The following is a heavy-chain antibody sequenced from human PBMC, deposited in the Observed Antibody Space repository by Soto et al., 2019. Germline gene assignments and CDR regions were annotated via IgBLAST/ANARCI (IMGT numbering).Heavy chain of an antibody. Sequence: GESLKISCKGSGYSFTSYWIGWVRQMPGRGLEWMGVIYPGDSHTTYSPPFQGQVTISADKSITTAYLQWSSLKASDTAMYYCARRQSTLTTYDFWGQGTLVTVSS. J-gene: IGHJ4*02. V-gene: IGHV5-51*01. CDR1: GYSFTSYW. D-gene: IGHD4-4*01. CDR2: IYPGDSHT. CDR3: ARRQSTLTTYDF.